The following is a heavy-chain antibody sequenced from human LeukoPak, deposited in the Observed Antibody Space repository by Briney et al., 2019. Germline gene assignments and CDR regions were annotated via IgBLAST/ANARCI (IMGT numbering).Heavy chain of an antibody. CDR2: IYYSGST. J-gene: IGHJ4*02. V-gene: IGHV4-59*12. CDR1: GGSISSYY. Sequence: SETLSLTCTVSGGSISSYYWSWIRQPPGKGLEWIGYIYYSGSTNYNPSLKSRVTISVDKSKNQFSLKLSSVTAADTAVYYCARRGPGWTGDFDYWGQGTLVTVSS. D-gene: IGHD6-19*01. CDR3: ARRGPGWTGDFDY.